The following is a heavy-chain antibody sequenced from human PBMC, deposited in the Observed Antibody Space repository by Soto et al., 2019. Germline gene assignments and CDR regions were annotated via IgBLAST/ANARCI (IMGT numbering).Heavy chain of an antibody. Sequence: QVQLQESGPGLVKPSQTLSLTCTVSGGSFSGAYYWSWIRQHPGKGLEWIGYVYHSGTTYFNPSLKSRVSISLDTSKNQFSLILSSVTAADTALYYCAREDILTGSFDYLGQGTLVTVSS. J-gene: IGHJ4*02. V-gene: IGHV4-31*03. CDR1: GGSFSGAYY. D-gene: IGHD3-9*01. CDR3: AREDILTGSFDY. CDR2: VYHSGTT.